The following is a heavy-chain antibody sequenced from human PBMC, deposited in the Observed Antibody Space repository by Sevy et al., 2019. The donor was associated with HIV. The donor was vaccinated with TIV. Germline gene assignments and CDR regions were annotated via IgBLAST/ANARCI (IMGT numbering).Heavy chain of an antibody. CDR2: IYPGDSDT. CDR3: ARTTAVAGTKFFDF. V-gene: IGHV5-51*01. Sequence: GESLKISCKGSGYSFTSYWIGWVRQMPGKGLEWMGIIYPGDSDTRYSPSFQGLVTISADKSISTAYLQWGSLKASDNAMYYCARTTAVAGTKFFDFWGQGTLVTVSS. D-gene: IGHD6-13*01. CDR1: GYSFTSYW. J-gene: IGHJ4*02.